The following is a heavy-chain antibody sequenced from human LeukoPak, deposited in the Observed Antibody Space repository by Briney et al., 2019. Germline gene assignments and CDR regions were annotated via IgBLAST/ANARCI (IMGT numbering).Heavy chain of an antibody. CDR1: GGSFNDYS. CDR3: ARLGLYTSSWYRFYYFDY. Sequence: SETLSLTSGVSGGSFNDYSWTWIRQSPGKGLEWIGEINHSGITAYTPYLNIRFTRSVDASKNPFSLRLSSVTAAVTAVYSCARLGLYTSSWYRFYYFDYWGQGTLVTVSS. V-gene: IGHV4-34*01. CDR2: INHSGIT. J-gene: IGHJ4*02. D-gene: IGHD6-13*01.